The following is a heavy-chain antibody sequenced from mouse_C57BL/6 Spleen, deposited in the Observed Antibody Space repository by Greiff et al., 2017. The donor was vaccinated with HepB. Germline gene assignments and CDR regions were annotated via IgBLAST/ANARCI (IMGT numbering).Heavy chain of an antibody. CDR3: AREEANWAYFDY. CDR1: GFSLTSYG. Sequence: VQRVESGPGLVQPSQSLSITCTVSGFSLTSYGVHWVRQSPGKGLEWLGVIWGGGSTDYNAAFISRLSISKDNSKSQVFFKMNSLQADDTAIYYCAREEANWAYFDYWGQGTTLTVSS. D-gene: IGHD4-1*01. V-gene: IGHV2-2*01. J-gene: IGHJ2*01. CDR2: IWGGGST.